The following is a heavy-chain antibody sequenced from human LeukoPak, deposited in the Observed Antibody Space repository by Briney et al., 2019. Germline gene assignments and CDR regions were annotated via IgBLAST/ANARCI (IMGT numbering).Heavy chain of an antibody. CDR2: ISAYNGNT. CDR1: GYTFTSYG. CDR3: ARDQSYYYGSGDNWFDP. Sequence: ASVKVSCKASGYTFTSYGTSWVRQAPGQGLEWMGWISAYNGNTNYAQKLQGRVTMTTDTSTSTAYMELRSLRSDDTAVYYCARDQSYYYGSGDNWFDPWGQGTLVTVSS. J-gene: IGHJ5*02. V-gene: IGHV1-18*01. D-gene: IGHD3-10*01.